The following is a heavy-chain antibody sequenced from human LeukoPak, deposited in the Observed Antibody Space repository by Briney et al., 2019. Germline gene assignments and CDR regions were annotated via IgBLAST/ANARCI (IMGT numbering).Heavy chain of an antibody. CDR2: IYPGDSDT. CDR3: ARLSPPGRTWFDP. J-gene: IGHJ5*02. Sequence: KRGESLKISCKGSGXSFTSYWIGWVRQMPGKGLEWMGIIYPGDSDTRYSPSSQGQVTISADKSISTAYLQWSSLKASDTAMYYCARLSPPGRTWFDPWGQGTLVTVSS. V-gene: IGHV5-51*01. CDR1: GXSFTSYW.